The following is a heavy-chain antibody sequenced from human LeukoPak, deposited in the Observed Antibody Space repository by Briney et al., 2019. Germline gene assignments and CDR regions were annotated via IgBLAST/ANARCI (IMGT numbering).Heavy chain of an antibody. J-gene: IGHJ4*02. D-gene: IGHD2-21*02. Sequence: PGGSLRLSCAASGFTFSSYGMHWVRQAPGKGLEWVAVISYDGSNKYYADSVKGRFTISRDNSKNTLYLQMNSLRAEDTAVYYCAKEGDCGGDCYYFDYWGQGTLVTVSS. CDR2: ISYDGSNK. V-gene: IGHV3-30*18. CDR3: AKEGDCGGDCYYFDY. CDR1: GFTFSSYG.